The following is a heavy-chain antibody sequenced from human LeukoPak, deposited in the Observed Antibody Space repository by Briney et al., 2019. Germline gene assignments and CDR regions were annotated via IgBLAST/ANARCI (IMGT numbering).Heavy chain of an antibody. Sequence: SETLSLTCTVSGGSISSSSYYWGWIRQPPGTGLEWIGSIYYSGSTYYNPSLKSRVTISVDTSKNQFSLKLSSVTAADTAVYYCARDDRMITFGGVIVITFDYWSQGTLVTVSS. D-gene: IGHD3-16*02. V-gene: IGHV4-39*07. CDR3: ARDDRMITFGGVIVITFDY. J-gene: IGHJ4*02. CDR1: GGSISSSSYY. CDR2: IYYSGST.